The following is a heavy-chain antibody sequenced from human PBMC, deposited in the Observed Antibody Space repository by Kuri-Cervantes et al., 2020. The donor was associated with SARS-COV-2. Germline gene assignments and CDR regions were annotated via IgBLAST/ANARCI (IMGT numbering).Heavy chain of an antibody. V-gene: IGHV4-59*01. D-gene: IGHD3-3*01. J-gene: IGHJ3*02. Sequence: GSLRLSCTVSGGSISSYYWSWVRQPPGKGLEWIGYIYYSGSTNYNPSLKSRVTISVDTSKNQFSLKLSPVTAADTAVYYCARDSEVWSGSFDIWGQGTMVTVSS. CDR3: ARDSEVWSGSFDI. CDR2: IYYSGST. CDR1: GGSISSYY.